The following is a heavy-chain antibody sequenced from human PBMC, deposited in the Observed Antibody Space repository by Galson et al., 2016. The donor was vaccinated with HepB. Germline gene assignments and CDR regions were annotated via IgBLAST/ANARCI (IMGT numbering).Heavy chain of an antibody. D-gene: IGHD2/OR15-2a*01. CDR2: TYYRSKWYS. CDR1: GDSVSSINAA. Sequence: CAISGDSVSSINAAWNWIRQSPSRGLEWLGRTYYRSKWYSDYAVSVKSRLTINPDTSKNQLSLHLKSVTPEDTAVYYCARDRASWDAQNTGNYDYWGQGTLVTVSS. CDR3: ARDRASWDAQNTGNYDY. V-gene: IGHV6-1*01. J-gene: IGHJ4*02.